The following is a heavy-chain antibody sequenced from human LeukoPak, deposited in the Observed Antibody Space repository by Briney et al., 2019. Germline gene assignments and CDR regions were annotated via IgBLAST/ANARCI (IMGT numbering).Heavy chain of an antibody. V-gene: IGHV3-21*01. CDR2: ISSNSNYI. J-gene: IGHJ4*02. Sequence: GGSLRLSCTASGFTFSSYSMNWVRQAPGKGLEWVSSISSNSNYIYYADSVKGRFTISRDNAKNSLYLQMNSLRAEDTAVYYCARDGIVVVVAAYFDYWGQGTLVTVSS. CDR3: ARDGIVVVVAAYFDY. D-gene: IGHD2-15*01. CDR1: GFTFSSYS.